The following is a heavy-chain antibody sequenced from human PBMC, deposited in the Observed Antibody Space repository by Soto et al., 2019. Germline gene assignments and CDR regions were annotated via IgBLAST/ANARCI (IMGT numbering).Heavy chain of an antibody. V-gene: IGHV3-30*18. Sequence: PGGSLRLSCAASGFTFSSYGMHWVRQAPGKGLEWVAVISYDGSNKYYADSVKGRFTISRDNSKNTLYLQMNSLRAEDTAVYYCAKDKVRLLTGTGYALDYWGQGTLVTVSS. J-gene: IGHJ4*02. CDR2: ISYDGSNK. CDR1: GFTFSSYG. CDR3: AKDKVRLLTGTGYALDY. D-gene: IGHD1-7*01.